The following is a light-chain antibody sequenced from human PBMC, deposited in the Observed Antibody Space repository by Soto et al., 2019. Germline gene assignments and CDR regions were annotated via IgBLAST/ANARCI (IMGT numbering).Light chain of an antibody. CDR1: QGISSY. CDR3: QQLNSYPLT. Sequence: PSSLSASVGDRVTSTCRASQGISSYLAWYQQKPGKAPKLLIYAASTLQSGVPSRFSGSGSGTDFTLTISSLQPEDFATYYCQQLNSYPLTFGGGTKVDIK. J-gene: IGKJ4*01. V-gene: IGKV1-9*01. CDR2: AAS.